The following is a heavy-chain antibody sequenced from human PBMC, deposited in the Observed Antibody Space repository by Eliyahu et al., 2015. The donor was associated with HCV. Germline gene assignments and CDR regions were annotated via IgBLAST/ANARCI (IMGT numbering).Heavy chain of an antibody. CDR2: INXSGST. J-gene: IGHJ4*02. D-gene: IGHD4-17*01. Sequence: QVQLQQWGXGLXKPSETLSLXCXXYVGSFSGYSWSWIRHPPGKGLEWIGEINXSGSTNYSPSLKSRVTISIDTSKNQFSLKLTSVTAADTAVYYCARGTYGLEYWGQGTLVTVSS. CDR3: ARGTYGLEY. V-gene: IGHV4-34*01. CDR1: VGSFSGYS.